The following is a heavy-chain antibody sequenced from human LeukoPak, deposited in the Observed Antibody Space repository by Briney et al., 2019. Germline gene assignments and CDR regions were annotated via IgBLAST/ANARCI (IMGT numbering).Heavy chain of an antibody. CDR1: GGSITSYY. Sequence: PSETLSLTCTVSGGSITSYYWSWIRQPPGTGLEWIGYIYYTGSGSTIYNPSLKSRVTISVDTSKNQFSLKLSSVTAADTAVYYCARGDYYYYYGMDVWGQGTTVTVSS. J-gene: IGHJ6*02. V-gene: IGHV4-59*01. CDR2: IYYTGSGST. CDR3: ARGDYYYYYGMDV.